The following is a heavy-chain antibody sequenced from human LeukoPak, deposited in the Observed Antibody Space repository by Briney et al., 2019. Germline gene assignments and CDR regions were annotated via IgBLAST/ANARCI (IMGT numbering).Heavy chain of an antibody. CDR2: VSESGDSI. V-gene: IGHV3-23*01. CDR3: AIAANVWFGELVDY. J-gene: IGHJ4*02. Sequence: GGSLRLSCAASGFTFSHYAMTWVRQGPGQGLEWVSTVSESGDSIYYADSVKGRFIISRDNSKNTMYLQMNSLRAEDTATYYCAIAANVWFGELVDYWGQGTLVTVSS. CDR1: GFTFSHYA. D-gene: IGHD3-10*01.